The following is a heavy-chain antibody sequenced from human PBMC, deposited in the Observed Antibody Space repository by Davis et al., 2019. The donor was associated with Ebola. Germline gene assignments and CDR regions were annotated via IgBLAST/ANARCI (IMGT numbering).Heavy chain of an antibody. Sequence: GGSLRLSCAASGFTFSSYVMHWVRKAPGKGLEWVALLSHVESNRYADSAMGRFTISRDNAKNTLQMSSLRAEDTAVYYCARGAYGDYIVKAFDIWGQGTKVTVSS. J-gene: IGHJ3*02. V-gene: IGHV3-30-3*01. CDR2: LSHVESNR. CDR3: ARGAYGDYIVKAFDI. D-gene: IGHD4-17*01. CDR1: GFTFSSYV.